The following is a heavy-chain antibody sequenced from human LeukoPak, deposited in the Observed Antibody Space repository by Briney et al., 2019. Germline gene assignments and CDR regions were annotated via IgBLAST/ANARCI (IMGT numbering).Heavy chain of an antibody. CDR2: INPNSGGT. CDR1: GYTFTASY. V-gene: IGHV1-2*02. D-gene: IGHD6-6*01. CDR3: ARARTFITARPDNWFDP. Sequence: GASVKVSCKASGYTFTASYMNWVRQAPGQGLEWMGWINPNSGGTNYAQKFQGRVTMTRDTSINTAYMKLNTLRSDDTAVYYCARARTFITARPDNWFDPWGQGTLVTVSS. J-gene: IGHJ5*02.